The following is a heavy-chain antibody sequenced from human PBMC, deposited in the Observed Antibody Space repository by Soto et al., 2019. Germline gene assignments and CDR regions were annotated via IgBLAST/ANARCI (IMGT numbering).Heavy chain of an antibody. V-gene: IGHV3-30-3*01. CDR2: ISYDGSNK. CDR1: GFTFSSYA. CDR3: ARDVGDYVGYFDY. D-gene: IGHD4-17*01. Sequence: QVQLVESGGGVVQPGRSLRLSCAASGFTFSSYAMHWVRQAPGKGLEWVAVISYDGSNKYYADSVKGRFTISRDNSKNTLYLQMNSLRAADTAVYYCARDVGDYVGYFDYWGQGSLVSVS. J-gene: IGHJ4*02.